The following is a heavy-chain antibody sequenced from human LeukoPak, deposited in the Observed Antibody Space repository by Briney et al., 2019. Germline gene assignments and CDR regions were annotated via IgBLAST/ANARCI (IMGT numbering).Heavy chain of an antibody. CDR1: GGSISSTNSY. J-gene: IGHJ4*02. V-gene: IGHV4-39*01. Sequence: SETLSLTCTVSGGSISSTNSYWGWIRQPPGKGLEWIGTISYSGGTYYNPSLKSRVTISIDTSKTQFSLKLSSVTATDTAVYYSARHFDYWGQGTLVTVSS. CDR2: ISYSGGT. CDR3: ARHFDY.